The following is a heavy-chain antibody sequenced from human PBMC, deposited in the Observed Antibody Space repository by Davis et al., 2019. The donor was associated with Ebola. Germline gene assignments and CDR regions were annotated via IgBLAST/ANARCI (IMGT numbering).Heavy chain of an antibody. Sequence: PSETLSPTFTVYGGSISTHDWNWIRQPPGKGLEWIGYVYYTGSTNYNPSLESRVTISVDTSKNQFSLSLSSVTAADTAVYYCARRVEMTIGGSYNWFDTWGQGALVTVSS. CDR1: GGSISTHD. CDR3: ARRVEMTIGGSYNWFDT. CDR2: VYYTGST. J-gene: IGHJ5*02. D-gene: IGHD1-26*01. V-gene: IGHV4-59*08.